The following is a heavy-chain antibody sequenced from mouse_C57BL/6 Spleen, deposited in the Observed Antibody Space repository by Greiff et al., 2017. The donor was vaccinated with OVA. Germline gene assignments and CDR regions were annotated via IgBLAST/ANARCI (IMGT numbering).Heavy chain of an antibody. CDR2: IHPNSGST. D-gene: IGHD2-1*01. Sequence: QVQLQQPGAELVKPGASVKLSCKASGYTFTSYWMHWVKQRPGQGLEWIGMIHPNSGSTNYNEKFKSKATLTVDKSSSTAYMQLSSLTSEDSAVYYCARGGIYYGNYVGYFDYWGQGTTLTVSS. CDR1: GYTFTSYW. CDR3: ARGGIYYGNYVGYFDY. V-gene: IGHV1-64*01. J-gene: IGHJ2*01.